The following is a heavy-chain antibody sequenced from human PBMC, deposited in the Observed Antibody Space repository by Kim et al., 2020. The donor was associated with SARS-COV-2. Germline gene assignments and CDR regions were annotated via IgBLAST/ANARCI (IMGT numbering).Heavy chain of an antibody. D-gene: IGHD3-3*01. V-gene: IGHV3-64*01. CDR2: ISSNGGST. CDR1: GFTFSSYA. Sequence: GGSLRLSCAASGFTFSSYAMHWVRQAPGKGLEYVSAISSNGGSTYYANSVKGRFTISRDNSKNTLYLQMGSLRAEDMAVYYCARPGVYYDFWSGYNYWG. J-gene: IGHJ4*01. CDR3: ARPGVYYDFWSGYNY.